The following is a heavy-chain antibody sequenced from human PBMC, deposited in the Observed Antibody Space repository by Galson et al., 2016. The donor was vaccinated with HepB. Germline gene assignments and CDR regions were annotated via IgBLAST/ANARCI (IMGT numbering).Heavy chain of an antibody. CDR2: IYYSGST. CDR3: ARAGGYYYYYYGMDV. J-gene: IGHJ6*02. D-gene: IGHD3-10*01. V-gene: IGHV4-59*01. Sequence: SETLSLTCTVSGGSISSYYWSWIRQPPGKGLEWIGYIYYSGSTNYNPSLKSRVTISVDTSKNQFSLKLSSVTAADAAVYYCARAGGYYYYYYGMDVWGQGTTVTVSS. CDR1: GGSISSYY.